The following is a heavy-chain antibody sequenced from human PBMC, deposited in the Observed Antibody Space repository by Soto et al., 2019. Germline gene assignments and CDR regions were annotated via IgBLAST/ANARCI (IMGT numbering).Heavy chain of an antibody. Sequence: SETLSLTCTVSGGSISSYYCSWIRQPPGKGLEWIGYIYYSGSTNYNPSLKSRVTISVDTSKNQFSLKLSSVTAADTAVYYCARVNWRTFDYWGQGTLVTVSS. V-gene: IGHV4-59*01. CDR2: IYYSGST. CDR1: GGSISSYY. CDR3: ARVNWRTFDY. J-gene: IGHJ4*02. D-gene: IGHD1-20*01.